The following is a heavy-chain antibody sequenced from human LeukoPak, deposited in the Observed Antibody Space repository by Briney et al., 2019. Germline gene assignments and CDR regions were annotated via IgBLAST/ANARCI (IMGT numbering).Heavy chain of an antibody. CDR3: ARDFYHGSGNDY. D-gene: IGHD3-10*01. J-gene: IGHJ4*02. CDR1: GFTFSSYR. CDR2: ISSTSSYI. V-gene: IGHV3-21*01. Sequence: GGSLRLSCVASGFTFSSYRMNWVRQAPGKGLEWVSSISSTSSYIYYADSVKGRFTISRDNAKNSLYLQMDSLRAEDTAVYYCARDFYHGSGNDYWGQGTLVTVSS.